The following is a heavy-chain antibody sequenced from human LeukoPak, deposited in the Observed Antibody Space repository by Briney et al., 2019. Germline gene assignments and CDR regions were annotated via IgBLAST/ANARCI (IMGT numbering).Heavy chain of an antibody. J-gene: IGHJ4*02. V-gene: IGHV4-59*12. D-gene: IGHD6-19*01. Sequence: SSETLSLTCTVSGGSISSYYWSWIRQPPGKGLEWIGYIYYSGSTNYNPSLKSRVTISVDTSKNQFSLKLSSVTAADTAVYYCARVGHSSGWYTRNFDYWGQGTLVTVSS. CDR1: GGSISSYY. CDR2: IYYSGST. CDR3: ARVGHSSGWYTRNFDY.